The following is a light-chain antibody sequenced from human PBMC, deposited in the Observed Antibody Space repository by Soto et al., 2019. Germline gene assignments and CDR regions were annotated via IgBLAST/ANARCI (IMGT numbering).Light chain of an antibody. CDR2: GSS. V-gene: IGKV3-15*01. CDR3: PQYNNWPLA. CDR1: QSVSSN. Sequence: EIVMTQSPATLSVSQGESATLSCRASQSVSSNLAWYQQKPGQAPWLLIYGSSTRSTGIPAMFSGIGSGTDFTLTISSLQSEGFAFYHCPQYNNWPLAFGGGTKMDSK. J-gene: IGKJ4*01.